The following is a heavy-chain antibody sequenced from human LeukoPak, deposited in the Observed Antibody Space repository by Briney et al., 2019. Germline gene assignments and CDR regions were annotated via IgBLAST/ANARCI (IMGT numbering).Heavy chain of an antibody. CDR2: IGSSGTTR. V-gene: IGHV3-48*03. D-gene: IGHD6-19*01. CDR3: ALFAVASDFDY. CDR1: GFTFSVFE. J-gene: IGHJ4*02. Sequence: GGSLRLSCALSGFTFSVFEMNWVRQAPGKGLEWVSNIGSSGTTRYYADSVKGRFSISRDNAKNSLYLQMNSLRVEDTGVYYCALFAVASDFDYWGQGAPVTVSS.